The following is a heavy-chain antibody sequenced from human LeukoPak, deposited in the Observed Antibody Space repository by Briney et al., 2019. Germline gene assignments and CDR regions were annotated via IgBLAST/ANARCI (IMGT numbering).Heavy chain of an antibody. J-gene: IGHJ4*02. CDR1: GFTFSSYV. Sequence: GGSLRLSCAASGFTFSSYVMHWVRQAPGKGLEWVAVISYDGSNKYYADSVKGRFTISRDDSKNTLYLQMNSLRVEDTAVYYCARPRWGSVRNYYFDYWGQGTLVTVSS. D-gene: IGHD1-7*01. CDR2: ISYDGSNK. V-gene: IGHV3-30-3*01. CDR3: ARPRWGSVRNYYFDY.